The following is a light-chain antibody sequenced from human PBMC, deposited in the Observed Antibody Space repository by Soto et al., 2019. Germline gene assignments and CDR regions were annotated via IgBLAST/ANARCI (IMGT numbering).Light chain of an antibody. CDR3: QRRSNWPLT. J-gene: IGKJ4*02. CDR2: DAS. Sequence: EIVLTQSPATLSLSPRERATLSCRARQTVTSYLAWYQQKPGQAPRLLIYDASNRATGIPARFSGSGSGTDFALTISSLEREDCAVYYCQRRSNWPLTFGGGTKVEIK. V-gene: IGKV3-11*01. CDR1: QTVTSY.